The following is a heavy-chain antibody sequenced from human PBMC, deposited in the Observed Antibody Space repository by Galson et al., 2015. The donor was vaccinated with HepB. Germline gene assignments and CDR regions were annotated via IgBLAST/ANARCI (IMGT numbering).Heavy chain of an antibody. Sequence: SLRLPCAASGFTFSSYAMSWVRQAPGKGLEWVSAISGSGGSTYYADSVKGRFTISRDNSKNTLYLQMNSLRAEDTAVYYCANTPLYEVGVAFDIWGQGTMVTVSS. V-gene: IGHV3-23*01. CDR2: ISGSGGST. CDR3: ANTPLYEVGVAFDI. D-gene: IGHD1-26*01. J-gene: IGHJ3*02. CDR1: GFTFSSYA.